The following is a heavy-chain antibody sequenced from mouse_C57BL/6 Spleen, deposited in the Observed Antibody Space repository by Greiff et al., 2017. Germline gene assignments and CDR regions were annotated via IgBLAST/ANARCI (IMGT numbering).Heavy chain of an antibody. Sequence: EVKLMESGPELVKPGASVKISCKASGYSFTGYYMHWVKQSSEKSLEWIGEINPSTGGTSYNQKFKGKATLTVDKSSSTAYMQLKSLTSEDSAVYYCARSYGNYDWYFDVWGTGTTVTVSS. CDR2: INPSTGGT. D-gene: IGHD2-1*01. V-gene: IGHV1-43*01. CDR3: ARSYGNYDWYFDV. CDR1: GYSFTGYY. J-gene: IGHJ1*03.